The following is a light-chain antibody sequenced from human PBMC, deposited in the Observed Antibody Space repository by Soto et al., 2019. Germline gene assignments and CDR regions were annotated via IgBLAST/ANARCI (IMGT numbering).Light chain of an antibody. CDR2: EGT. CDR3: CSYAGSGTVV. CDR1: SSDVGSYNL. Sequence: QSALTQPASVSGSPGQSITISCTGTSSDVGSYNLVSWYQQYPGKAPKLMIYEGTRRPSGVSNRFSGSKSGNTASLTISGLQAEDEADYSCCSYAGSGTVVFCGGTKLTVL. J-gene: IGLJ2*01. V-gene: IGLV2-23*01.